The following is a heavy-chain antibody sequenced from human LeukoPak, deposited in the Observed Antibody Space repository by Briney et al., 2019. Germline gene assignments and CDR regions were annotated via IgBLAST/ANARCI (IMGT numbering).Heavy chain of an antibody. CDR1: GGSISSYY. V-gene: IGHV4-59*08. D-gene: IGHD3-10*01. Sequence: SETLSLTCTVSGGSISSYYWSWIRQPPGKGLEWIGHIYYSGSNNYNPSLKSRVTISVDTSKNQFSLKLSSVTAAETALYYCAKHYMGSSYNHGLDCWGQGTLVTVSS. J-gene: IGHJ4*02. CDR3: AKHYMGSSYNHGLDC. CDR2: IYYSGSN.